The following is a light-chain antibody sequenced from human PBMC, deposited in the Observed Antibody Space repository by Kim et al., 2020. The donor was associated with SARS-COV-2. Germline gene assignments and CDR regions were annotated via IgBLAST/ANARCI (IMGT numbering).Light chain of an antibody. V-gene: IGLV3-27*01. CDR2: KDR. CDR1: VLAKRF. J-gene: IGLJ3*02. Sequence: SYELTQPSSVSVSPGQTARITCSGDVLAKRFVRWFQQKPGQAPVLVIYKDRERPSEIPERFSGSSSGTTVTLTISGAQVEDEADYYCYSAPDNSRWVFGGGTQLTVL. CDR3: YSAPDNSRWV.